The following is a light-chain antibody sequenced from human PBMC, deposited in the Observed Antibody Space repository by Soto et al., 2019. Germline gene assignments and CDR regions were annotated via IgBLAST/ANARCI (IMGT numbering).Light chain of an antibody. Sequence: DIQLTQSPSFLSASVGDRVTITCRASQGIYTYLAWYQQKPGKAPELLIYAASTLQSGVPSRFSGSGSGTEFTLTIGSLQPEDFETYYYQHLNSYPWTFGQGTKVEIK. J-gene: IGKJ1*01. CDR3: QHLNSYPWT. CDR1: QGIYTY. CDR2: AAS. V-gene: IGKV1-9*01.